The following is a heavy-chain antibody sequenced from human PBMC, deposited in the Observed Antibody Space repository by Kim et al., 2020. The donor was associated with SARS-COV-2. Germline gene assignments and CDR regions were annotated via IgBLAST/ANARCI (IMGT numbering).Heavy chain of an antibody. D-gene: IGHD2-8*01. CDR3: ARGWSMPDA. CDR2: INTGGGTT. Sequence: GGSLRLSCEASGFMFSNFGMSWVRQAPGKGLDWVASINTGGGTTYYADSVKGRFTISRDNSKNTLSLQMNSLRAEDTAVYYCARGWSMPDAWGQGTLVTVSS. CDR1: GFMFSNFG. J-gene: IGHJ4*02. V-gene: IGHV3-23*01.